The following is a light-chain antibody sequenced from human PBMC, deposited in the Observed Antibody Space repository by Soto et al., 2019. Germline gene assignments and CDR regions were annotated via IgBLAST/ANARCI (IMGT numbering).Light chain of an antibody. CDR1: QSISNN. Sequence: EIVLTQSPATLSLSPGERATLSCRASQSISNNLAWYQQKPGQAPRLLIYDASNRATGIPARFSGSGSGTGFTLTISSLEPEDFAVYYCQQRSNWLALTFGGGTKVEIK. V-gene: IGKV3-11*01. CDR3: QQRSNWLALT. CDR2: DAS. J-gene: IGKJ4*01.